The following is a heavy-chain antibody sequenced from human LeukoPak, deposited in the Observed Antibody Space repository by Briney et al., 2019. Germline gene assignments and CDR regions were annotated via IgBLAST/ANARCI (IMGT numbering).Heavy chain of an antibody. J-gene: IGHJ4*02. D-gene: IGHD3-16*02. CDR2: ISSSGSTI. V-gene: IGHV3-48*03. Sequence: PGGSLRLSCAASELSVSNNYMNWVRQAPGKGLEWVSYISSSGSTIYYADSVKGRFTISRDNAKNSLYLQMNSLRAEDTAVYYCARYRYFDYWGQGTLVTVSS. CDR3: ARYRYFDY. CDR1: ELSVSNNY.